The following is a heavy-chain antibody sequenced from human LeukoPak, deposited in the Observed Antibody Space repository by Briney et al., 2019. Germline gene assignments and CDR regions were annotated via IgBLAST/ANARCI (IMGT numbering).Heavy chain of an antibody. CDR2: IIPIFGTA. V-gene: IGHV1-69*13. D-gene: IGHD4-23*01. CDR1: GGTFSSYA. J-gene: IGHJ6*02. CDR3: ARMGTTVAVYYYYGMDV. Sequence: SVKVSCKASGGTFSSYAISWVRQAPGQGLEWMGGIIPIFGTANYAQKFQGRVTITADESTSTAYMELSSLRSEDTAVYYCARMGTTVAVYYYYGMDVWGQGTTVTVSS.